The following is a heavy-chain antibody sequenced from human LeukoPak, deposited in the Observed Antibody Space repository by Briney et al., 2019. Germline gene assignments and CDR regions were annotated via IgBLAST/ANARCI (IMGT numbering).Heavy chain of an antibody. J-gene: IGHJ3*02. CDR2: ISYDGSNK. Sequence: PGGSLRLSCAASGFTFSSYWMSWVRQAPGKGLEWVAVISYDGSNKYYADSVKGRFTISRDNSKNTLYLQMNSLRAEDTAVYYCAKVSSSKDAFDIWGQGTMVTVSS. D-gene: IGHD6-13*01. V-gene: IGHV3-30*18. CDR3: AKVSSSKDAFDI. CDR1: GFTFSSYW.